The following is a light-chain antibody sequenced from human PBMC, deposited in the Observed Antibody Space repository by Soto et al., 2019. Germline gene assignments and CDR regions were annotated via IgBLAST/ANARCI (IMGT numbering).Light chain of an antibody. CDR2: GAS. Sequence: EIVLTQSPGTLSLSPGDRATLSCRASQSVSSDLAWYQQKPGQAPRLLIYGASSRAPGIPGRFRGSGSGTDFTLTISRLEPEDFAVYHCQQYTNSLKTFGQGTKVEIK. CDR3: QQYTNSLKT. J-gene: IGKJ1*01. CDR1: QSVSSD. V-gene: IGKV3-20*01.